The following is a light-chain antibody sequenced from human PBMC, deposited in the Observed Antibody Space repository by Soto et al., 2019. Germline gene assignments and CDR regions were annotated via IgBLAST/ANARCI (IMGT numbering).Light chain of an antibody. Sequence: EIVLTQSPATLSLSPGERATLSCRASQSVSSYLAWYQQKPGQAPRLLIYDASNRATGIPARFSGSGSGTDFPLTISSLEPEDFVFYCYQQRSNSPLTFGPGTKVDIK. V-gene: IGKV3-11*01. CDR1: QSVSSY. J-gene: IGKJ3*01. CDR2: DAS. CDR3: QQRSNSPLT.